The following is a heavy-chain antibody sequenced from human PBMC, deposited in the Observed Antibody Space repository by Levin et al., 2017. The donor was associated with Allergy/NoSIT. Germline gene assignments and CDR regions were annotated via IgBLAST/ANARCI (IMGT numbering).Heavy chain of an antibody. CDR3: ARDGRGGYDY. Sequence: SQTLSLTCTVSGGSISSGGYYWSWIRQHPGKGLEWIGYIYYSGSTYYNPSLKSRVTISVDTSKNQFSLKLSSVTAADTAVYYCARDGRGGYDYWGQGTLVTVSS. D-gene: IGHD5-18*01. CDR1: GGSISSGGYY. J-gene: IGHJ4*02. CDR2: IYYSGST. V-gene: IGHV4-31*03.